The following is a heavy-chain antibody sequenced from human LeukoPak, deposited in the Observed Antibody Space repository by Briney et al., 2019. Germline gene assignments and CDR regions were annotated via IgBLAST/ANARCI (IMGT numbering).Heavy chain of an antibody. CDR2: ISSSSSYI. D-gene: IGHD5-12*01. Sequence: PGGSLRLSCAASGFTFSSYSMNWVRQAPGKGLEWVSSISSSSSYIYYADSVKGRFTISRDNAKNSLYLQMNSLRVEDTAVYYCARCYSGYDLEEYWGQGTLVTVSS. J-gene: IGHJ4*02. CDR3: ARCYSGYDLEEY. CDR1: GFTFSSYS. V-gene: IGHV3-21*01.